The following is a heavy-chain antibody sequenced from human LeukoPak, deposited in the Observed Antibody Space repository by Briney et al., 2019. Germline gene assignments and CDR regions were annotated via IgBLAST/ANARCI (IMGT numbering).Heavy chain of an antibody. J-gene: IGHJ4*02. D-gene: IGHD5-18*01. CDR3: ARALGYRYGVSLDY. CDR1: GYTFTGYY. V-gene: IGHV1-2*04. CDR2: INPNSGGT. Sequence: ASVKVSCKASGYTFTGYYMHWVRQAPGQGLEWMGWINPNSGGTNYAQKFQGWVTMTRDTSISTAYMELSRLRSDDTAVYYCARALGYRYGVSLDYWGQGTLVTVSS.